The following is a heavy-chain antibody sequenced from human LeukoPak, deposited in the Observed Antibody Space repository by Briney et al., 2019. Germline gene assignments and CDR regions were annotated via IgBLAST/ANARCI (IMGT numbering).Heavy chain of an antibody. D-gene: IGHD3-22*01. CDR2: ISSSSSYI. CDR3: ARLGITMIVVDY. CDR1: GFTVSSNY. J-gene: IGHJ4*02. Sequence: GGSLRLSCAASGFTVSSNYISWVRQAPGKGLEWVSSISSSSSYIYYADSVKGRFTISRDNAKNSLYLQMNSLRAEDTAVYYCARLGITMIVVDYWGQGTLVTVSS. V-gene: IGHV3-21*01.